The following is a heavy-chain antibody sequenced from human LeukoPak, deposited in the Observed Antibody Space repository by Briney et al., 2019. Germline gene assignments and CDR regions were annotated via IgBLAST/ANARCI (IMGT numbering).Heavy chain of an antibody. D-gene: IGHD6-19*01. CDR3: ALTFSGPRGFDAFDI. Sequence: SVKVSCKASGGTFSSYAISWVRQAPGQGLEWMGGIIPIFGTANYAQKFQGRVTITADKSTSTAYMELSSLRSEDTAVYNCALTFSGPRGFDAFDIWGQGTMVTVSS. CDR2: IIPIFGTA. V-gene: IGHV1-69*06. CDR1: GGTFSSYA. J-gene: IGHJ3*02.